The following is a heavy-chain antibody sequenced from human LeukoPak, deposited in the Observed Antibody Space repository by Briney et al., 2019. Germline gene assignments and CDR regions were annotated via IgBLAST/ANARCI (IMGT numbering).Heavy chain of an antibody. CDR2: ISYDGSNK. CDR1: GITFSGSG. D-gene: IGHD3-22*01. V-gene: IGHV3-30*18. CDR3: AKAPRSGYYH. Sequence: GGSLRLSCAASGITFSGSGMSWVRQAPGKGLEWVAVISYDGSNKYYADSVKGRFTISRDNSKNTLYLQMNSLRAEDTAVYYCAKAPRSGYYHWGQGTLVTVSS. J-gene: IGHJ1*01.